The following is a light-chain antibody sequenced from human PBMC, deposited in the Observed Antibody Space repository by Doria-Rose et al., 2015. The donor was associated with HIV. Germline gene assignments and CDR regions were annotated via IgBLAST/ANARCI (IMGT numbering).Light chain of an antibody. CDR1: QSLLYTSKNY. V-gene: IGKV4-1*01. J-gene: IGKJ3*01. Sequence: DIQVTQSPESLGMSLGERATLNCKSSQSLLYTSKNYLAWYQQKPGQPPKLLIYWASTRQSGVPARFSGSGSGTDFTLTISSLEAEDVAVYYCQQYYDTPSFGPGTTADIK. CDR3: QQYYDTPS. CDR2: WAS.